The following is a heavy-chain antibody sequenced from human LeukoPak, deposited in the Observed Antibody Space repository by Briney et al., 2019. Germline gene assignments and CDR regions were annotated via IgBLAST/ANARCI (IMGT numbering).Heavy chain of an antibody. CDR3: ARLPTFYYDSSGYHYDY. CDR1: GFTFNNYA. CDR2: TAGSGISK. Sequence: GGSLRLSCVASGFTFNNYAMSWVRQAPGRGLEWASSTAGSGISKDYADSVRGRFTISKDKSKNTLYLQMDNLRAEDTGVYFCARLPTFYYDSSGYHYDYWGQGTLVTASS. D-gene: IGHD3-22*01. V-gene: IGHV3-23*01. J-gene: IGHJ4*02.